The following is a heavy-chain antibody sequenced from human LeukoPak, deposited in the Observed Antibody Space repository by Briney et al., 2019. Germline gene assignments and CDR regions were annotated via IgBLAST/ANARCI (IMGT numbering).Heavy chain of an antibody. Sequence: ASVKVSCKASVYTFTGNFIHWVRQAPGQGLEWVGWINPNGGGTNYAQKFQGRVTMPRDTSISTAYMDLSSLTSEDTAIYYCARGHSSLRLYYFDYWGQGTLVTVSS. CDR2: INPNGGGT. CDR1: VYTFTGNF. V-gene: IGHV1-2*02. J-gene: IGHJ4*02. CDR3: ARGHSSLRLYYFDY. D-gene: IGHD6-6*01.